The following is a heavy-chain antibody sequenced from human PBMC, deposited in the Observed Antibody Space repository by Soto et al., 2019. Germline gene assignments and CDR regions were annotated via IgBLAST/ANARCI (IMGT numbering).Heavy chain of an antibody. D-gene: IGHD3-10*01. V-gene: IGHV4-59*13. CDR3: ARESAGSGKNNWFDP. J-gene: IGHJ5*02. CDR2: IYYTGST. Sequence: SETLALAVTMSLGFITSYDLHGGRQRPGKGLEWIGYIYYTGSTYYNPSLKSRVTMSIDTSRNQLLLQLNSVTAADTAVYYCARESAGSGKNNWFDPWGQGTLVTVSS. CDR1: LGFITSYD.